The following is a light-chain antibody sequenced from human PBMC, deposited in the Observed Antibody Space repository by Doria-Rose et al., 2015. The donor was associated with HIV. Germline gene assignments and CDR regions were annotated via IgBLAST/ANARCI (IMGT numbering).Light chain of an antibody. CDR3: QQYNNYSSS. CDR1: QSVSDW. Sequence: QMTQSPSTLSASVGDRVTITCRASQSVSDWLAWYQQKPGKAPNLLIYKASSLESGVPSRFSGSGSGTESTLTISSLQPDDFATYYCQQYNNYSSSFGQGTKLEIK. CDR2: KAS. V-gene: IGKV1-5*03. J-gene: IGKJ2*03.